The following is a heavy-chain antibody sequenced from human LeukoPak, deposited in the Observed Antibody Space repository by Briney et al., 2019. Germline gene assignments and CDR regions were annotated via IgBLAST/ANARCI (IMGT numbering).Heavy chain of an antibody. D-gene: IGHD3-22*01. V-gene: IGHV1-18*01. CDR2: ISAYNGNT. CDR3: ARDAYDSSGYSAPLDY. Sequence: GASVKVSCKASGYTFTGYGISWVRQAPGQGLEWMGWISAYNGNTNYAQKLQGRVTMTTDTSTSTAYMELRSLRSDDTAVYYCARDAYDSSGYSAPLDYWGQGTLVTVSS. J-gene: IGHJ4*02. CDR1: GYTFTGYG.